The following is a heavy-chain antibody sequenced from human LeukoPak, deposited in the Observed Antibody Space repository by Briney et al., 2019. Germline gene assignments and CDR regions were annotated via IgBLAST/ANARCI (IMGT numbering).Heavy chain of an antibody. CDR1: GLTFSSYG. D-gene: IGHD3-16*01. J-gene: IGHJ4*02. V-gene: IGHV3-30*02. Sequence: GGSLRLSCAASGLTFSSYGMHWVRQAPGKGLEWVAFIRYDSSSKYYADSVRGRFTISRDNSKNTLYLQMNSLRAEDTAVYYCAKDSSVYNYDSRNLDYWGQGTLVTVSS. CDR2: IRYDSSSK. CDR3: AKDSSVYNYDSRNLDY.